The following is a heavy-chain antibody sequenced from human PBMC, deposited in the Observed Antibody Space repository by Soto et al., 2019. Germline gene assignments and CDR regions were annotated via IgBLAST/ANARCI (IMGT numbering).Heavy chain of an antibody. V-gene: IGHV3-74*01. Sequence: PGGSLRPSGAAPGFTFDAYWTNGVRQAPGKGPEWLSGINSDGTISSYADSVKGRFTISRDNARNTLSLQMNSLGADDTAVYYCARLSGDHSAFFSYGMDAWGQGTTVTVSS. CDR3: ARLSGDHSAFFSYGMDA. CDR1: GFTFDAYW. D-gene: IGHD2-21*01. CDR2: INSDGTIS. J-gene: IGHJ6*02.